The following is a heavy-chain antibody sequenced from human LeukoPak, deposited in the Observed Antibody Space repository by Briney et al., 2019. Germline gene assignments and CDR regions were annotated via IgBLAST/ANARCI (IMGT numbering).Heavy chain of an antibody. CDR2: IYYSGST. D-gene: IGHD1-26*01. V-gene: IGHV4-59*01. J-gene: IGHJ6*02. CDR3: ARDRDVGTYYYYYGLDV. CDR1: RGSITNNY. Sequence: PETLSLSRTVPRGSITNNYWRWIRQPPREGLERIGYIYYSGSTNYNPPFKSRATISVDTSKNQFSLKLASVTAADTAVYYCARDRDVGTYYYYYGLDVWGQGTTVTGSS.